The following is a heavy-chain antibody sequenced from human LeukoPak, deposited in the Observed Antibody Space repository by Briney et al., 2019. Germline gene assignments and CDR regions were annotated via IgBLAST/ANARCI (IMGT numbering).Heavy chain of an antibody. CDR2: IYYSGST. CDR1: GGSISTTNYY. CDR3: ARNMADSALEFDF. V-gene: IGHV4-39*01. Sequence: SETLSLTCTVSGGSISTTNYYWGWIRQPPGKGLEWIGSIYYSGSTYYNPSLKSRVTISAATSKNQFSLNLSSVTAADTAVYFRARNMADSALEFDFWGQGTLLTVSS. D-gene: IGHD3-3*02. J-gene: IGHJ4*02.